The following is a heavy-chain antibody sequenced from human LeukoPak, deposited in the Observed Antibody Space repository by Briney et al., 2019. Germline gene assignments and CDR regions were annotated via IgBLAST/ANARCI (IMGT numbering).Heavy chain of an antibody. D-gene: IGHD5-24*01. Sequence: GGSLRLSCAASGFTFSSYSMNWVRQAPGKGLEWVSSISSSGSYIYYADSVKGRFTISRDNAKNSLYLQMNSLRAEDTAVYYCARVEMATMVDYWGQGTLVTVSS. CDR3: ARVEMATMVDY. J-gene: IGHJ4*02. V-gene: IGHV3-21*01. CDR2: ISSSGSYI. CDR1: GFTFSSYS.